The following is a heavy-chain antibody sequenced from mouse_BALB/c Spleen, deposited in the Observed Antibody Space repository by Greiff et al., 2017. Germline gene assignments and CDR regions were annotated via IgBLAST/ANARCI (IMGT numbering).Heavy chain of an antibody. CDR2: ISSGVST. CDR3: ASGKNTKELAY. V-gene: IGHV5-6-5*01. CDR1: GFTFSSYA. J-gene: IGHJ3*01. D-gene: IGHD5-2*01. Sequence: DVKLVESGGGLVKPGGSLKLSCAASGFTFSSYAMSWVRQTPEKRLEWVASISSGVSTYYPDSVKGRFTITRDNARNILYLRMSSLRSEDTAMYCCASGKNTKELAYWGQGTLVTVSA.